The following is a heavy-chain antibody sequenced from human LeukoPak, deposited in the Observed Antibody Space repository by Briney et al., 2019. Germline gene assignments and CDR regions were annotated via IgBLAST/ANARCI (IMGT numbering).Heavy chain of an antibody. Sequence: RPGGSLRLSCAASGFTFSSYGMHWVRQAPGKGLEWVAVISYDGSNKYYADSVKGRFTISRDNSKNTLYLQMNSLRAEDTAVYYCAKGWQMATIMTHFDYWGQGTLVTVSS. D-gene: IGHD5-24*01. CDR2: ISYDGSNK. V-gene: IGHV3-30*18. CDR3: AKGWQMATIMTHFDY. J-gene: IGHJ4*02. CDR1: GFTFSSYG.